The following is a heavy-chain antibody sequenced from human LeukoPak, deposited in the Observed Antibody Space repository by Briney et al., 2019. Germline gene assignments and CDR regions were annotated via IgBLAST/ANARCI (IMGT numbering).Heavy chain of an antibody. V-gene: IGHV3-48*03. D-gene: IGHD3-16*02. Sequence: GGSLRLSCAASGFTFSSYEMNWVRQAPGEGLEWVSYISSSGSTIYYADSVKGRFTISRDNAKNSLYLQMNSLRAEDTAVYYCARGYRSAFDIWGQGTMVTVSS. J-gene: IGHJ3*02. CDR2: ISSSGSTI. CDR3: ARGYRSAFDI. CDR1: GFTFSSYE.